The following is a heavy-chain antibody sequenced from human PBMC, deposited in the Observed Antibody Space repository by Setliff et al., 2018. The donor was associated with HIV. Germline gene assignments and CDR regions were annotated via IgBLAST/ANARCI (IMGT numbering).Heavy chain of an antibody. J-gene: IGHJ4*02. Sequence: PGGSLRLSCAASGFTFNTYSIHWVRQAPGKGLEWVSSISSSGTYIYFTDSVMGRFTISRDNAKNSLYLQMNSLKTEDTAVHYCTTIVGFCSSTRCYSDYWGQGTLVTVSS. CDR1: GFTFNTYS. CDR3: TTIVGFCSSTRCYSDY. D-gene: IGHD2-2*01. CDR2: ISSSGTYI. V-gene: IGHV3-21*04.